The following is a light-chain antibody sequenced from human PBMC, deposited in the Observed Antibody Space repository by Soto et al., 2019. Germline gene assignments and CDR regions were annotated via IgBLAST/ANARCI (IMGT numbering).Light chain of an antibody. CDR3: QQYRSLPLT. Sequence: EMVLTQSPDTLSLSPGERATLSCRASQSVSTYLAWYQQKPGQAPRLLIYLASRRATGIPDRFSGSGSGTDFALTISRLEPEDFAVYFCQQYRSLPLTFGGGTKVDIK. CDR2: LAS. V-gene: IGKV3-20*01. CDR1: QSVSTY. J-gene: IGKJ4*01.